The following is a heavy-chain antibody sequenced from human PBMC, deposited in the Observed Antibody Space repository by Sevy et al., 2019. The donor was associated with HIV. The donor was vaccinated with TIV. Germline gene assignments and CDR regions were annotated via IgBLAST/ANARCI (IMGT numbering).Heavy chain of an antibody. V-gene: IGHV4-59*08. CDR2: IYYNSHI. CDR3: AGENAWGRGYS. Sequence: GSQRLSCTVSGGSITSLYWNWIRQPPGKGLEWIANIYYNSHINYNPSLKSRVTLSLDTSKNQFSLRLSSVTAADTAMYYCAGENAWGRGYSWGQGTLVTVSS. CDR1: GGSITSLY. D-gene: IGHD1-26*01. J-gene: IGHJ4*02.